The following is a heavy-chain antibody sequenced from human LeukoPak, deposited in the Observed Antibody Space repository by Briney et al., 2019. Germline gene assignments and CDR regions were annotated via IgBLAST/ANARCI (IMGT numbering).Heavy chain of an antibody. CDR3: ARDNAITIFSSPSQTYNWFDP. Sequence: SETLSLTCTVSGGSISSYYWSWIRQPPGKGLEWIGYIYYSGSTNYNPSLKSRVTISVDTSKNQFSLKLSSVTAADTAVYYCARDNAITIFSSPSQTYNWFDPWGQGTLVTVSS. CDR2: IYYSGST. V-gene: IGHV4-59*01. CDR1: GGSISSYY. J-gene: IGHJ5*02. D-gene: IGHD3-9*01.